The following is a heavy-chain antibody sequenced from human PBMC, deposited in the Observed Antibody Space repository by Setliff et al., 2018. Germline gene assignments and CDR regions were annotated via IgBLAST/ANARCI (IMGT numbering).Heavy chain of an antibody. J-gene: IGHJ4*02. CDR1: GGSISSSSYY. CDR3: ARSGDSIWGSYRPYYFDH. CDR2: IDYSGTI. D-gene: IGHD3-16*02. V-gene: IGHV4-39*07. Sequence: PSETLSLTCIVSGGSISSSSYYWGWIRQPPGKGLEWIGSIDYSGTIYYNPSLKSRVTISVDTSKNQVSLKLSPVTAADTAVYYCARSGDSIWGSYRPYYFDHWGQGTLVTVSS.